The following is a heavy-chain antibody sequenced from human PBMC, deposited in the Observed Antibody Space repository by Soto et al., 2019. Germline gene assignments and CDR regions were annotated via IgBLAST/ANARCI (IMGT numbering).Heavy chain of an antibody. V-gene: IGHV3-30*18. J-gene: IGHJ4*02. CDR1: GFTFSSYG. Sequence: GGSLRLSCAASGFTFSSYGMHWVRQAPGKGLEWVAVISYDGSNKYYADSVKGRFTISRDNSKNTLYLQMNSLRAEDTAVYYCAKDLNAYTMVRGVMGIDYWGQGTLVTVSS. CDR3: AKDLNAYTMVRGVMGIDY. CDR2: ISYDGSNK. D-gene: IGHD3-10*01.